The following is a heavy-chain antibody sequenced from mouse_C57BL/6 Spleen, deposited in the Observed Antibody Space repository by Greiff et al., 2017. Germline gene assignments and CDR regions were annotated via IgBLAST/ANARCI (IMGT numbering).Heavy chain of an antibody. CDR2: INPNNGGT. Sequence: VQLKQSGPELVKPGASVKISCKASGYTFTDYYMNWVKQSHGKSLEWIGDINPNNGGTSYNQKFKGKATLTVDKSSSTAYMELRSLTSEDSAVYYCARGNYDGYLAYWGQGTLVTVSA. J-gene: IGHJ3*01. CDR1: GYTFTDYY. D-gene: IGHD2-3*01. CDR3: ARGNYDGYLAY. V-gene: IGHV1-26*01.